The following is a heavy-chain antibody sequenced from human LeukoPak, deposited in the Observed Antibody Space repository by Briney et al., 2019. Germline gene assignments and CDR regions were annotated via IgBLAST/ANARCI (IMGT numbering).Heavy chain of an antibody. CDR2: IRFDASNE. D-gene: IGHD3-16*01. CDR1: GFTFRSFG. V-gene: IGHV3-30*02. CDR3: AKIPPTGVGDLSSDY. J-gene: IGHJ4*02. Sequence: PGGSLRLSCAASGFTFRSFGMHWVRQAPGKGLEWVAFIRFDASNEYYADSVEGRFTISRDNSKNTLSLQMNSLRAEDTAVYYCAKIPPTGVGDLSSDYWGQGTLVTVSS.